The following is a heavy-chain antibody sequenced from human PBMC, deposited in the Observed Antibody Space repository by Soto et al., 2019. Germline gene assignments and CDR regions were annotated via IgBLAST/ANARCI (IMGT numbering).Heavy chain of an antibody. J-gene: IGHJ4*02. V-gene: IGHV3-21*01. CDR2: ISSSSSYI. Sequence: GGSLRLSCAASGFTFSSYSMNWVRQAPGKGLEWVSSISSSSSYIYYADSVKGRFTISRDNAKNSLYLQMNSLRAEDTAVYYCARDLDYYDSSGQFDYWGQGTLVTVSS. D-gene: IGHD3-22*01. CDR1: GFTFSSYS. CDR3: ARDLDYYDSSGQFDY.